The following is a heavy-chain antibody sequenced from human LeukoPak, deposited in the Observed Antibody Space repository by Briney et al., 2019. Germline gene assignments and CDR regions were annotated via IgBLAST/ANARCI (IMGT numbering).Heavy chain of an antibody. CDR2: IYYSGST. V-gene: IGHV4-59*08. D-gene: IGHD2-21*02. Sequence: PSETLSLTCTVSGGSISSYYWSWIRQPPGKGPEWIGYIYYSGSTNYIPSLKSRVTISVDTSKNQFSLKLSSVTAAGTAVYYCARRDHYYGMDVWGQGTTVTVSS. CDR3: ARRDHYYGMDV. J-gene: IGHJ6*02. CDR1: GGSISSYY.